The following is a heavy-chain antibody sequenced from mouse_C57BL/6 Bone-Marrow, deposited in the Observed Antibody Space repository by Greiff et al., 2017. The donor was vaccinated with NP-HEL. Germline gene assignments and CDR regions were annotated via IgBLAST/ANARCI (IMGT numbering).Heavy chain of an antibody. V-gene: IGHV10-1*01. Sequence: EVKLMESGGGLVQPKGSLKLSCAASGFSFNTYAMNWVRQAPGKGLEWVARIRSKSNNYATYYADSVKDRFTISRDDSESMLYLQMNNLKTEDTALYCCECHPGRYGYFDVWGKGTTVTVSS. CDR3: ECHPGRYGYFDV. J-gene: IGHJ1*03. CDR1: GFSFNTYA. CDR2: IRSKSNNYAT.